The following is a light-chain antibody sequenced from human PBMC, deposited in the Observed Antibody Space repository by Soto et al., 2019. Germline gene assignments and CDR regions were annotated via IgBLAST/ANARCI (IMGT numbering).Light chain of an antibody. CDR1: QTVRNNY. J-gene: IGKJ5*01. V-gene: IGKV3-20*01. CDR2: DAS. CDR3: QQYGSSL. Sequence: EIVLTQSPGTLSLSPGERATLSCRASQTVRNNYLAWYQQKPGQAPRLLIYDASSRATGIPDRFSGGGSGTDFTLTISRLEPEDFAVYYCQQYGSSLFGQGTRLEI.